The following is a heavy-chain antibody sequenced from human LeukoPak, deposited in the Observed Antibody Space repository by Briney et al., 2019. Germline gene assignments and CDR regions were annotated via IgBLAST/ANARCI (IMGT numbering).Heavy chain of an antibody. J-gene: IGHJ4*02. Sequence: PGGSLRLSCAASGFTFSSYWMSWVRQAPGKGLEWVANIKQDGSEKYYVDSVKGRFTISRDNPKNSLYLQINSLRAEDTAVYYCARDPEYSSGLYEYWGQGTLVTVSS. D-gene: IGHD6-19*01. CDR1: GFTFSSYW. CDR2: IKQDGSEK. CDR3: ARDPEYSSGLYEY. V-gene: IGHV3-7*01.